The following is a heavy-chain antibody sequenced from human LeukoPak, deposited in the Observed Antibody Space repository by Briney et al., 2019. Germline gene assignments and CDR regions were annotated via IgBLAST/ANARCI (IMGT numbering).Heavy chain of an antibody. Sequence: ASVKVSCKASGYTFTGYYMHWVRQAPGQGLEWMGWINPNSGGANYAQKFQGRVTMTRDTSISTAYMELSRLRSDDTAVYYCARERTLTSCYDYWGQGTLVTVSS. D-gene: IGHD2-15*01. CDR3: ARERTLTSCYDY. V-gene: IGHV1-2*02. CDR1: GYTFTGYY. J-gene: IGHJ4*02. CDR2: INPNSGGA.